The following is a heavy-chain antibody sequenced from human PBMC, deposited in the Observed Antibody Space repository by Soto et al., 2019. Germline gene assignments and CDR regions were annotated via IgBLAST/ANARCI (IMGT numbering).Heavy chain of an antibody. CDR1: GGSFSGYY. Sequence: SETLSLTCAVYGGSFSGYYWSWIRQPPGKGLEWIGEINHSGSTNYNPSLKSRVTISVDTSKNQFSLKLSSVTAADTAVYYCARWDRVYWYFDLWGRGTLVTVSS. CDR2: INHSGST. CDR3: ARWDRVYWYFDL. D-gene: IGHD1-26*01. J-gene: IGHJ2*01. V-gene: IGHV4-34*01.